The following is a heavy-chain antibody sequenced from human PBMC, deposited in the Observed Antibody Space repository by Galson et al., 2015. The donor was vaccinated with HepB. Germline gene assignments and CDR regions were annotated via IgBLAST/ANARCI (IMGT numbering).Heavy chain of an antibody. Sequence: PALVKPTQTLTLTCTFSGFPFNTTGVGVGWIRQPPGRALEWLALFFWDDDTRYSPSLKSRLTITKDTSNSQVVLTMTNMDPVDTGTYYCVHRRHCGDGTCFGYWGQGTLVTVSS. J-gene: IGHJ4*02. CDR1: GFPFNTTGVG. D-gene: IGHD2-21*01. CDR3: VHRRHCGDGTCFGY. CDR2: FFWDDDT. V-gene: IGHV2-5*02.